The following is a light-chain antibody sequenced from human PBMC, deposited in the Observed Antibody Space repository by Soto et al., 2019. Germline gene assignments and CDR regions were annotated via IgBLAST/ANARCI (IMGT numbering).Light chain of an antibody. V-gene: IGKV1-5*01. J-gene: IGKJ2*01. Sequence: DIQMTQSPSTVSASVGDRVTITCRASQSLSGWLAWYQQKPGKAPKLLISDASDLESGVPSRFSGSGSGTEFTLTISSLQPDDFATYYCQQYHTYSYTFGQGTKLEI. CDR1: QSLSGW. CDR3: QQYHTYSYT. CDR2: DAS.